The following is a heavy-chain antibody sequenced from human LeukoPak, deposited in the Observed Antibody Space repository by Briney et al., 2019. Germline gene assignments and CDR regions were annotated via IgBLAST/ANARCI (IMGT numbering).Heavy chain of an antibody. V-gene: IGHV3-11*01. CDR3: ARAFPGNRYCSSTGCYAGDAFDI. J-gene: IGHJ3*02. CDR1: GFTFSYEY. CDR2: IDGIGNII. D-gene: IGHD2-2*01. Sequence: PGGSLRLSCVASGFTFSYEYMTWIRQAPGKGLEWVSYIDGIGNIIYYADSLKGRFTISRDNARNSLYLQMNSPRAEDTALYYCARAFPGNRYCSSTGCYAGDAFDIWGQGTMVTVSS.